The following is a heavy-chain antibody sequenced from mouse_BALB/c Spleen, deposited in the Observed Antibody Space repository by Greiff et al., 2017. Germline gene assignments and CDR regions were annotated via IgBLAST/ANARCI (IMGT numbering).Heavy chain of an antibody. CDR2: ILPGSGST. V-gene: IGHV1-9*01. J-gene: IGHJ4*01. CDR1: GYTFSSYW. CDR3: ARRGWDGGYAMDY. Sequence: VKLQESGAELMKPGASVKISCKATGYTFSSYWIEWVKQRPGHGLEWIGEILPGSGSTNYNEKFKGKATFTADTSSNTAYMQLSSLTSEDSAVYYCARRGWDGGYAMDYWGQGTSVTVSS. D-gene: IGHD4-1*01.